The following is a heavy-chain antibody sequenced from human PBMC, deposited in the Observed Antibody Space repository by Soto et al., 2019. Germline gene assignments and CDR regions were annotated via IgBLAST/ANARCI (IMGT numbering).Heavy chain of an antibody. D-gene: IGHD4-4*01. V-gene: IGHV3-21*01. J-gene: IGHJ4*02. Sequence: EVQLVESGGGMVKPGGSLRLSCAASGFTFSSYSMNWVRQAPGKGLEWVSSMSSSSSYIYYADSVKGRFTISRDNAKNSLYLQMNSLRAEDTAVYYCATMATVTSDSWGQGTLVTVSS. CDR2: MSSSSSYI. CDR1: GFTFSSYS. CDR3: ATMATVTSDS.